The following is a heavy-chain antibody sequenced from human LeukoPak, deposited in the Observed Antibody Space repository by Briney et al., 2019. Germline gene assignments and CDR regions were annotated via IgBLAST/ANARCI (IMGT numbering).Heavy chain of an antibody. CDR2: ISGSGGST. V-gene: IGHV3-23*01. CDR1: GFTFSSYA. J-gene: IGHJ4*02. CDR3: AKDGSGYYYYFDY. D-gene: IGHD3-22*01. Sequence: AGGSLRLSCAASGFTFSSYAMSWVRQAPGKGLEWVSAISGSGGSTYYADSVKGRFTISRDNSKNTLYLQMNSLRAEDTAVYYCAKDGSGYYYYFDYWGQGTLVTVSS.